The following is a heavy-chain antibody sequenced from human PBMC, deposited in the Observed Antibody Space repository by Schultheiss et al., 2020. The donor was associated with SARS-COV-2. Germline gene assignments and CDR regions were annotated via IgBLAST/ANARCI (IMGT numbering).Heavy chain of an antibody. Sequence: SETLSLTCTVSGGSISSYYWSWIRQPPGKGLEWIGYIYYSGSTNYNPSLKSRVTISVDTSKNQFSLKLSSVTAADTAVYYCAREREHGAFDIWGQGTMVTGS. J-gene: IGHJ3*02. V-gene: IGHV4-59*12. CDR3: AREREHGAFDI. CDR1: GGSISSYY. CDR2: IYYSGST. D-gene: IGHD5-24*01.